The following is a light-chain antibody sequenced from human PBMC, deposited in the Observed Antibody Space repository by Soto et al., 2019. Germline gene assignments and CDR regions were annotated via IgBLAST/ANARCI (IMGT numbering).Light chain of an antibody. CDR3: SSYAGSKNFIL. CDR2: EVN. J-gene: IGLJ2*01. CDR1: TSDVGGYNY. V-gene: IGLV2-8*01. Sequence: QSVLTQPPSASGSPGQSVIISCTGTTSDVGGYNYVSWYQLHPGKVPKLIISEVNKRPSGVPDRFSGSKSGSTASLTVSGLQAEDEADYFCSSYAGSKNFILFGGGTKLTVL.